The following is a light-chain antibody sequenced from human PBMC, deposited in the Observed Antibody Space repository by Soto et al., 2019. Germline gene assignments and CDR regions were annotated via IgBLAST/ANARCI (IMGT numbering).Light chain of an antibody. J-gene: IGLJ1*01. CDR2: EVS. Sequence: QSALTQPASVSGCPGQSITISCTGASSDVGGYNYVSWYLQHPGKAPKLMIYEVSNRPSGVSNRFSGSKSGNTASLTISGLQAEDEADYYCSSYTSSSTHYVFGTGTKVTVL. V-gene: IGLV2-14*01. CDR3: SSYTSSSTHYV. CDR1: SSDVGGYNY.